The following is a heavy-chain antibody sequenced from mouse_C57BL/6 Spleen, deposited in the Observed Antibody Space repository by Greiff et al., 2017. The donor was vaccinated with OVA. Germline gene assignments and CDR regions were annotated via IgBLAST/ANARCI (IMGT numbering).Heavy chain of an antibody. CDR2: IYPGDGDT. V-gene: IGHV1-82*01. Sequence: QVQLKQSGPELVQPGASVKISCQASGYAFSSSWMNWVKQRPGKGLEWIGRIYPGDGDTNYNGKFKGKATLTADKSSSTAYMQLSSLTSEDSAVYFCARPIYYHGSSYFDYRRQGTTPTVFS. CDR3: ARPIYYHGSSYFDY. CDR1: GYAFSSSW. J-gene: IGHJ2*01. D-gene: IGHD1-1*01.